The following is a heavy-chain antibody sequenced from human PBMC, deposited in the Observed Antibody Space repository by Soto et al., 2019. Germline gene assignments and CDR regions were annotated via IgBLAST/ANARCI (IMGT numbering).Heavy chain of an antibody. D-gene: IGHD4-17*01. CDR2: IIPILGIA. V-gene: IGHV1-69*02. CDR1: GGTFSSYT. CDR3: ASATVVTPAGDY. J-gene: IGHJ4*02. Sequence: QVQLVQSGAAVKKPGSSVKVSCKASGGTFSSYTISWVRQAPGQGLEWMGRIIPILGIANYAQKFQGRVTITADKSTSTAYMELSSLRSEDTAVYYCASATVVTPAGDYWGQGTLVTVSS.